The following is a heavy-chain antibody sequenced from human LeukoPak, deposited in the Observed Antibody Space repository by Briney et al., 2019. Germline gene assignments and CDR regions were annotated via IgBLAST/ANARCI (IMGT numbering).Heavy chain of an antibody. Sequence: SVKVSCKASGGTFSSYAISWVRQAPGQGLEWMGGIIPIFGTANYAQKFQGRVTITADESTSTAYMELSSLRSEDTAVYYCARDYGNPKSNVDTAMALDYWGQGTLVTVSS. D-gene: IGHD5-18*01. V-gene: IGHV1-69*13. CDR1: GGTFSSYA. CDR2: IIPIFGTA. J-gene: IGHJ4*02. CDR3: ARDYGNPKSNVDTAMALDY.